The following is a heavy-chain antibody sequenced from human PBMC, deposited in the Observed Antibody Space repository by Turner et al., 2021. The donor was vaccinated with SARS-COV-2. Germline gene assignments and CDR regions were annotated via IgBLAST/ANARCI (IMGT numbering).Heavy chain of an antibody. J-gene: IGHJ6*02. CDR2: IIPISGTA. Sequence: KASGGTFSSYVISWARQAPGQGREWMGGIIPISGTANYAKKFQGRVRIIADESTSTAYMELSSLRYEDTAVYYCAGGKNYYGSGSYCPTHYYYGMDVWGQGTTVTVSS. D-gene: IGHD3-10*01. CDR3: AGGKNYYGSGSYCPTHYYYGMDV. CDR1: GGTFSSYV. V-gene: IGHV1-69*01.